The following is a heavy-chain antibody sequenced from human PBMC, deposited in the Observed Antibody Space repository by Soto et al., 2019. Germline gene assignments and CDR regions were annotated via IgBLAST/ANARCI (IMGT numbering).Heavy chain of an antibody. J-gene: IGHJ4*02. CDR1: GFTFRSYG. Sequence: GGSLRLSCAASGFTFRSYGMHWVRQAPGKGLEWVAVIWYDGSNKYYADSVKGRFTISRDNSKNTLYLQMNSLRAEDTAVYYCARESRRLEEYYFDYWGQGT. CDR3: ARESRRLEEYYFDY. V-gene: IGHV3-33*01. CDR2: IWYDGSNK. D-gene: IGHD1-1*01.